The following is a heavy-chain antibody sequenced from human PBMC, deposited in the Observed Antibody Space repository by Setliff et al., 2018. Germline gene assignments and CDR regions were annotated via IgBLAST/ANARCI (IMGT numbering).Heavy chain of an antibody. Sequence: LSLTCTVSGGSISTYYWSWIRQPPGKGLEFIGYVYYSGTTNYDPSLESRVTMSVDTSKNQFSLKLNSVTAADTAVYYCAKGGTYRYFDFWGQGALVTVSS. J-gene: IGHJ4*02. V-gene: IGHV4-59*01. CDR2: VYYSGTT. CDR3: AKGGTYRYFDF. D-gene: IGHD1-26*01. CDR1: GGSISTYY.